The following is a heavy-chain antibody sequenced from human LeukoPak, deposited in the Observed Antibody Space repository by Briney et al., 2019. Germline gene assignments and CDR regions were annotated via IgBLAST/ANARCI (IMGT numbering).Heavy chain of an antibody. CDR1: GFTFSSYA. V-gene: IGHV3-30*04. Sequence: GRPLRLSCAASGFTFSSYAMHWVRQAPGKGLEWVAVISYDGSNKYYADSVKGRFTISRDNSKNTLYLQMNSLRAEDTAVYYCARSKIGDGDYYYGMDVWGQGTTVTVSS. CDR2: ISYDGSNK. D-gene: IGHD3-10*01. CDR3: ARSKIGDGDYYYGMDV. J-gene: IGHJ6*02.